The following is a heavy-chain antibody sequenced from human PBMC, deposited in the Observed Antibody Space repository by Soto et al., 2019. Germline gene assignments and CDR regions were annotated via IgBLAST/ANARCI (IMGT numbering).Heavy chain of an antibody. CDR1: GFTFSTYT. CDR2: INGRGNYI. J-gene: IGHJ4*02. Sequence: EVQVVESGGDLVKPGGSLRLSCASSGFTFSTYTMNWVRQAPGKGLEWVSSINGRGNYIYYAESVKGRFTISRDNAKNSLDLQMDRLRAEDTAIYYCVREDGKVGTNSAFDYWGLGALVTVSS. D-gene: IGHD1-26*01. V-gene: IGHV3-21*01. CDR3: VREDGKVGTNSAFDY.